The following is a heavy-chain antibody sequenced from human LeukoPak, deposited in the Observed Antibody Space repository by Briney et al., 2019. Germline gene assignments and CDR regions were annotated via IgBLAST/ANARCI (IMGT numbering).Heavy chain of an antibody. D-gene: IGHD2-2*01. J-gene: IGHJ4*02. V-gene: IGHV1-2*02. CDR2: IIPNSGAT. CDR1: VYTFTGYY. Sequence: GASVKVSCKASVYTFTGYYMHWVRQAPGQGLEWMGWIIPNSGATKYAQKFQGRVTMTRDTSISTAYMELSGLRSDDTAVYYWARDSGYCTTTSCFHPFDSWGQGTLVTVSS. CDR3: ARDSGYCTTTSCFHPFDS.